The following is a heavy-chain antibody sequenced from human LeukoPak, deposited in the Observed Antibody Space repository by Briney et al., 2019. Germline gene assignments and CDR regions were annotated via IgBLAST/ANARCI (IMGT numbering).Heavy chain of an antibody. CDR3: ASSRRAYSRSSDLDY. J-gene: IGHJ4*02. CDR1: GFTFCIWA. CDR2: IVCGGSNK. D-gene: IGHD6-6*01. V-gene: IGHV3-30*04. Sequence: GRSQRLSCAAWGFTFCIWAMQGVRRAPGRGLVGGGFIVCGGSNKYCGDSVKRRFTISRDNSKNTLYLQMNSLRAEDTAVYYCASSRRAYSRSSDLDYWGQGTVVSVSS.